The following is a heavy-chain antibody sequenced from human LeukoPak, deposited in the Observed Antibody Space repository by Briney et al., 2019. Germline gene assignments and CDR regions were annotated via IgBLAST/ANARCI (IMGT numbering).Heavy chain of an antibody. CDR2: VYSGGTT. J-gene: IGHJ4*02. D-gene: IGHD3-10*01. CDR1: EFSVSSNY. CDR3: AKKSDSLMLRGGDC. Sequence: GGSLRLSCAASEFSVSSNYMTWVRQAPGKGLECVSIVYSGGTTYYADSVRGRFTISRDNSKNTLYLQMDRLRVEDTAVYYCAKKSDSLMLRGGDCWGQGTLVTVSS. V-gene: IGHV3-66*01.